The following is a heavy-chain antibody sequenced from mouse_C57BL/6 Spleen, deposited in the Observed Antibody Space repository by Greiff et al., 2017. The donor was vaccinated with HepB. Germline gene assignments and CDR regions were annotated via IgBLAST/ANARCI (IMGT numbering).Heavy chain of an antibody. V-gene: IGHV1-42*01. CDR1: GYSFTGYY. J-gene: IGHJ1*03. CDR3: AIYDGFYWYFDV. CDR2: INPSTGGT. Sequence: VQLQQSGPELVKPGASVKISCKASGYSFTGYYMNWVKQSPEKSLEWIGEINPSTGGTTYNQKFKAKATLTVDKSSSTAYMQLKSLTSEDSAVYYCAIYDGFYWYFDVWGTGTTVTVSS. D-gene: IGHD2-3*01.